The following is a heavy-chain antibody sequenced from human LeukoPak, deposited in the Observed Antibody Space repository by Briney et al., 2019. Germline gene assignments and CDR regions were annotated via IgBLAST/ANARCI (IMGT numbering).Heavy chain of an antibody. V-gene: IGHV3-21*01. CDR2: ISSSSSYI. CDR1: GFTFSSYS. CDR3: ARVERWLQLGIDY. D-gene: IGHD5-24*01. Sequence: GGSLRLSCAASGFTFSSYSTNWVRQAPGKGLEWVSSISSSSSYIYYADSVKGRFTISRDNAKNSLYLQMYSLRAEDTAVYYCARVERWLQLGIDYWGQGTLVTVSS. J-gene: IGHJ4*02.